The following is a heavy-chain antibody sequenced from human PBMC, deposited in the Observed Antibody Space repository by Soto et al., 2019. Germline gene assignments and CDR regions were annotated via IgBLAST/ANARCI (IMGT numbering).Heavy chain of an antibody. V-gene: IGHV3-48*03. J-gene: IGHJ3*02. CDR2: ISSSGSTI. CDR3: ARDTNYPIVVVPRFAFDI. Sequence: GGSLRLSCASSGFTFSSYEMNWVRQAPGKGLEWVSYISSSGSTIYYADSVKGRFTISRDNAKNSLYLQMNSLRAEDTAVYYCARDTNYPIVVVPRFAFDIWGQGTMVTVSS. D-gene: IGHD2-21*01. CDR1: GFTFSSYE.